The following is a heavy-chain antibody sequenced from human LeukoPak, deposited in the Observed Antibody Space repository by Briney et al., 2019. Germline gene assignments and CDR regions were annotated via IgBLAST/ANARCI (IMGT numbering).Heavy chain of an antibody. CDR3: AKYKWNAPGGFDP. J-gene: IGHJ5*02. Sequence: SETLSLTCTVSGGSISSYFWSWIRQPPGKGLEWIGYIYYSGSTNYNPSLKSRVTISVDTSKNQFSLKLRSVTAADTAVYYCAKYKWNAPGGFDPWGQGTLVTVSS. CDR2: IYYSGST. V-gene: IGHV4-59*01. CDR1: GGSISSYF. D-gene: IGHD1-20*01.